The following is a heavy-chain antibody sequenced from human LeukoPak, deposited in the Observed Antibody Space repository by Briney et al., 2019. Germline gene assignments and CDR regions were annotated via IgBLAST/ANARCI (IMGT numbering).Heavy chain of an antibody. CDR2: ISGGGGST. CDR3: AKGGKWDVTPFDY. CDR1: GFSFSDYA. V-gene: IGHV3-23*01. D-gene: IGHD1-26*01. Sequence: GGSLRLSCSVSGFSFSDYAMNWVRQAPGKGLEWVSTISGGGGSTYYADSVKGRFTISRDNSKNTLYLQVNSLRAEDTAVYYCAKGGKWDVTPFDYWGQGTLVTVSS. J-gene: IGHJ4*02.